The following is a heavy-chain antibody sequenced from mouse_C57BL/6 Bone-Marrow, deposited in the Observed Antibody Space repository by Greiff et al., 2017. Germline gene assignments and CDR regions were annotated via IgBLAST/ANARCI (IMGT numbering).Heavy chain of an antibody. V-gene: IGHV1-61*01. D-gene: IGHD3-2*02. J-gene: IGHJ2*01. CDR2: IYPSDSET. CDR1: GYTFTSYW. Sequence: QVQLQQPGAELVRPGSSVKLSCKASGYTFTSYWMDWVKQRPGQGLEWIGNIYPSDSETRYNQKFKDKATLTVDKSSSTAYMQLSSLTSEDSAVYYCARWGAQAPGYWGQGTTLTVSS. CDR3: ARWGAQAPGY.